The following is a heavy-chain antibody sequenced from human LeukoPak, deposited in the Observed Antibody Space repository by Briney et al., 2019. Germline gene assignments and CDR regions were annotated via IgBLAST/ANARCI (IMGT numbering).Heavy chain of an antibody. CDR3: TFNLGSGSFAFDI. J-gene: IGHJ3*02. CDR1: GGSISSNDYY. Sequence: SETLSLTCTVSGGSISSNDYYWGWIRQPPGKGLEWIGSIYYSGSTYYKPSLKSRVTISEDTSKNQFSLKLSSVTAADTAVYYCTFNLGSGSFAFDIWGQGTMVTVSS. CDR2: IYYSGST. D-gene: IGHD3-10*01. V-gene: IGHV4-39*07.